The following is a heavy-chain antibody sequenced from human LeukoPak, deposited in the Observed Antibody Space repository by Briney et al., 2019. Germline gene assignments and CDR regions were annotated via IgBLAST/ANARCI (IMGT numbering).Heavy chain of an antibody. CDR1: GGSFSGYY. J-gene: IGHJ4*02. CDR3: ARDHYDFWSGYYTLFDY. Sequence: SETLSLTCAVYGGSFSGYYWSWIRQPPGKGLEWMGEINHSGSTNYNPSLKSRVTISVDTSNNQFSLKLSSVTAADTAVYYCARDHYDFWSGYYTLFDYWGQGTLVTVSS. V-gene: IGHV4-34*01. CDR2: INHSGST. D-gene: IGHD3-3*01.